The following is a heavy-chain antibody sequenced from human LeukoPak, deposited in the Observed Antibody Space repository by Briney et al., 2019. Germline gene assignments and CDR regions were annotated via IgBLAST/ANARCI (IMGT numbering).Heavy chain of an antibody. CDR3: ARSRIAAPGTEYFHH. Sequence: SETLSLTCTVSGGSISSSRFFWGWIRQTPGKGLEWIGNIYNTGTTSYNPSLKNRVTISVDTCKIHFSLSLRSVTAADTAVYFCARSRIAAPGTEYFHHWGRGTLGSVSS. D-gene: IGHD6-13*01. V-gene: IGHV4-39*02. J-gene: IGHJ1*01. CDR2: IYNTGTT. CDR1: GGSISSSRFF.